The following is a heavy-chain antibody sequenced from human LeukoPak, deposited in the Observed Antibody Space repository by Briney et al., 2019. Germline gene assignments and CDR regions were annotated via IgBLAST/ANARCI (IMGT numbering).Heavy chain of an antibody. Sequence: SETLSLTCTVSGGSITTYYWSWIRQPPGKGLEWIGYIYYSGNTNYNPSLKSRVTMSVDTSKNQFSLKLSSVTAADTAVYYCARDSRASDIWGQGTVVTVSS. J-gene: IGHJ3*02. CDR2: IYYSGNT. V-gene: IGHV4-59*01. CDR3: ARDSRASDI. CDR1: GGSITTYY.